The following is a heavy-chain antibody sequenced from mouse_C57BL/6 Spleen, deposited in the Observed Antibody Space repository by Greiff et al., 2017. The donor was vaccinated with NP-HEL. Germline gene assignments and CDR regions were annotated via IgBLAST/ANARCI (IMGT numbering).Heavy chain of an antibody. CDR3: ARRDDYDTWFAY. V-gene: IGHV1-69*01. CDR2: IDPSDSYT. J-gene: IGHJ3*01. D-gene: IGHD2-4*01. CDR1: GYTFTSYW. Sequence: QVQLKESGAELVMPGASVKLSCKASGYTFTSYWMHWVKQRPGQGLEWIGEIDPSDSYTNYNQKFKGKSTLTVDKSSSTAYMQLSSLTSEDSAVYYCARRDDYDTWFAYWGQGTLVTVSA.